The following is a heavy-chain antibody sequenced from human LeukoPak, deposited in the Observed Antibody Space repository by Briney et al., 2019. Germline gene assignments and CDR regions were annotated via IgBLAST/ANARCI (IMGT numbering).Heavy chain of an antibody. CDR3: TKEKHSDILTSDYNADLFDY. J-gene: IGHJ4*02. V-gene: IGHV3-30*02. CDR2: IRYDGSNK. Sequence: GGSLRLSCAASGFTISSYGMHWVRQAPGKGLEWVAFIRYDGSNKYYADSVKGRFTISRDNSKNTLYVQMNSLRAEDTALYFCTKEKHSDILTSDYNADLFDYWGQGTLVTVSS. CDR1: GFTISSYG. D-gene: IGHD3-9*01.